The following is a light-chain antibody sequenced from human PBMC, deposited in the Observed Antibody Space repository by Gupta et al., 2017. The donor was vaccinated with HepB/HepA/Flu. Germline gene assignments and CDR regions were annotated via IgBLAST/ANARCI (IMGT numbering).Light chain of an antibody. Sequence: ETVMTQSPGTLSVSPGERATLSCRASQSVNSNLAWYQQKPGQAPTLLIYDASTRATGIPARFRGGGSGTEFTLTISSLQSEDFAIYYCQQYNDWPPWTFGQGTKVEIK. V-gene: IGKV3-15*01. CDR3: QQYNDWPPWT. J-gene: IGKJ1*01. CDR1: QSVNSN. CDR2: DAS.